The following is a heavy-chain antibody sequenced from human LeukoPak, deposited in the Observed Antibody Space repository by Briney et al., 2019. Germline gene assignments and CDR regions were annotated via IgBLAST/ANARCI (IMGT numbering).Heavy chain of an antibody. D-gene: IGHD4-17*01. Sequence: SETLSLTCAVYGGSFSGYYWSWIRQPPGKGLEWIGSIYHGGSTYYNPSLKSRVTISVDTSKNQFSLKLSSVTAADTAVYYCASSYGSWTWGQGTLVTVSS. J-gene: IGHJ4*02. V-gene: IGHV4-34*01. CDR3: ASSYGSWT. CDR2: IYHGGST. CDR1: GGSFSGYY.